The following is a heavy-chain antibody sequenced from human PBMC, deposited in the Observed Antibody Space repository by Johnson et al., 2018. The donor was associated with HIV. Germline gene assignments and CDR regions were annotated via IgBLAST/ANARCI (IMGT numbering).Heavy chain of an antibody. CDR3: ARVSIIWWYTSIVEGAFDI. V-gene: IGHV3-20*04. J-gene: IGHJ3*02. CDR1: GFTFDDYG. CDR2: INWNGGST. D-gene: IGHD5-18*01. Sequence: EVQLLESGGGVVRPGGSLRLSCAVSGFTFDDYGMSWVRQVPGKGLEWVSGINWNGGSTGYADSVKGRFTISRDNAKNSLYVQMNSLRAEDTAFYYCARVSIIWWYTSIVEGAFDIWGQGTMVTVSS.